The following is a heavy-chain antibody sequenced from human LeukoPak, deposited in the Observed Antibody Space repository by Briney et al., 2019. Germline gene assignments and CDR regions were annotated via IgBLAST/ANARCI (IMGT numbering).Heavy chain of an antibody. V-gene: IGHV5-51*01. CDR3: ASGEYGDQYFDY. J-gene: IGHJ4*02. D-gene: IGHD4-17*01. CDR2: IYPGDSDT. CDR1: GYSFTSYG. Sequence: GESLKISCKGSGYSFTSYGTGGVGQMPGKGLEWMGLIYPGDSDTQYRLSFQGQVTISADKSISTAYLQWSSLKASDTAMYYCASGEYGDQYFDYWGQRTLVTVSS.